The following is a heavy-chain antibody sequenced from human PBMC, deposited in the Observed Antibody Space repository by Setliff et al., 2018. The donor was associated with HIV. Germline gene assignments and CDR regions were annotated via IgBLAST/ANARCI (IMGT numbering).Heavy chain of an antibody. J-gene: IGHJ6*01. D-gene: IGHD1-1*01. Sequence: SSETLSLTCTVSGGSISTTYYYWGWIRQPPGKGLEWIGRIYYSGSTYYNPSLKSRVTISVDTSKSQFSLKLSSVTAADTAVYYCARTRTTGNYYYGMDVWG. CDR1: GGSISTTYYY. V-gene: IGHV4-39*07. CDR3: ARTRTTGNYYYGMDV. CDR2: IYYSGST.